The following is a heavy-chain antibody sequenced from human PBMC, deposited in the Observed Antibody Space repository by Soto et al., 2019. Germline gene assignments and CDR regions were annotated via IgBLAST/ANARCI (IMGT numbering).Heavy chain of an antibody. D-gene: IGHD3-22*01. V-gene: IGHV3-30*03. Sequence: GGSLRLSCAASGFTFNSYGIHWVRQAPGKGLEWVAVISHDGSKTNYADSVKGRFTISRDNSKNTLYLQMNSLRAEDTAVYYCARDYDSSGYYPQTYYFEYWGQGTLVTVSS. CDR2: ISHDGSKT. CDR1: GFTFNSYG. CDR3: ARDYDSSGYYPQTYYFEY. J-gene: IGHJ4*02.